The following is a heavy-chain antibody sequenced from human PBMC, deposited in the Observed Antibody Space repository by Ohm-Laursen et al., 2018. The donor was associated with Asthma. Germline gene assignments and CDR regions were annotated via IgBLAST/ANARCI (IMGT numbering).Heavy chain of an antibody. CDR3: ARDEIENIGWSDFDY. CDR2: INSNDGWT. V-gene: IGHV1-46*01. D-gene: IGHD6-19*01. J-gene: IGHJ4*02. Sequence: VASVKVSCKASGYTFTRYYIHWVRQAPGQGLEWVGIINSNDGWTAYAQKFQGRVTMTRDTSTTTVYMDLSSLRSDDTAMYYCARDEIENIGWSDFDYWGQGTLVTVSS. CDR1: GYTFTRYY.